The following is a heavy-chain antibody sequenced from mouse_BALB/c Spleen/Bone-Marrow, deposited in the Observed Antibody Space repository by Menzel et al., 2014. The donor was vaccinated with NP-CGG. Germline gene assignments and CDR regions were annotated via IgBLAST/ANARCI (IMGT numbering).Heavy chain of an antibody. J-gene: IGHJ3*01. CDR2: ILPGSGSI. V-gene: IGHV1-9*01. Sequence: QVQLQQPGAELMKPGASVKISCKATGYTFSFYWIEWVKQRPGHGLEWIGEILPGSGSINYNEKFKGKATFTVDPSSNTAYMQLSSLTSEDSAVYYCARLITTVGFPYWGQGTLVTVSA. CDR3: ARLITTVGFPY. CDR1: GYTFSFYW. D-gene: IGHD2-4*01.